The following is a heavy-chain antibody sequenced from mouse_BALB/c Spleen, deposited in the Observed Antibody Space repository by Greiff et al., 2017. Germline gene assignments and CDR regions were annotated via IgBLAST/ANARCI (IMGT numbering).Heavy chain of an antibody. V-gene: IGHV5-12-1*01. CDR1: GFAFSSYD. Sequence: EVKLVESGGGLVKPGGSLKLSCAASGFAFSSYDMSWVRQTPEKRLEWVAYISSGGGSTYYPDTVKGRFTISRDNAKSTLYLQMSSLKSEDTAMYYCARHRGNSLDYWGQGTTLTVSS. J-gene: IGHJ2*01. CDR2: ISSGGGST. CDR3: ARHRGNSLDY. D-gene: IGHD2-1*01.